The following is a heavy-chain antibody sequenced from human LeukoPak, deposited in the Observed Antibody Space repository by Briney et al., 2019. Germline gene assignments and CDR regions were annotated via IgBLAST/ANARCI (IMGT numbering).Heavy chain of an antibody. CDR3: AKRGYCSSTSCYVNYDAFDI. CDR1: GFTFSSYA. J-gene: IGHJ3*02. V-gene: IGHV3-23*01. Sequence: GGSLRLSCAASGFTFSSYAVSWVRQAPGKGLEWVSAISGSGGSTYYADSVKGWFTISRDNSKNTLYLQMNSLRAEDTAVYYCAKRGYCSSTSCYVNYDAFDIWGQGTMVTVSS. CDR2: ISGSGGST. D-gene: IGHD2-2*01.